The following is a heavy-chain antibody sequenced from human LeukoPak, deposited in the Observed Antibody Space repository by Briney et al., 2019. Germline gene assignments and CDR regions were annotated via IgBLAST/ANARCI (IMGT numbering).Heavy chain of an antibody. D-gene: IGHD3-10*01. CDR2: ITPMSATP. V-gene: IGHV1-69*06. Sequence: SVEVSCKTSAGTFSRYAISWVRQAPGQGLDWMGRITPMSATPSQTQWIQGRVTITADISTNTDYLDLSSLRSEDTALYFCAGDPPGTPVGFDIWGQGTMVTVSS. CDR1: AGTFSRYA. J-gene: IGHJ3*02. CDR3: AGDPPGTPVGFDI.